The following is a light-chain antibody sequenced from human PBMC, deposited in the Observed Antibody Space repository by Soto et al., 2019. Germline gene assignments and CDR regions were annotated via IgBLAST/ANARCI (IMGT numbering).Light chain of an antibody. CDR2: VAS. J-gene: IGKJ1*01. Sequence: ENVLTHSPGTLSLSPGERATLACRASQTVYNGFLAWYQQKPGQAPRLLIYVASSRATGIPDRFSGSGSGTDFTLTISSLEPEDFAVYYCQQYVSSPQTFGQGTKVDIK. CDR1: QTVYNGF. V-gene: IGKV3-20*01. CDR3: QQYVSSPQT.